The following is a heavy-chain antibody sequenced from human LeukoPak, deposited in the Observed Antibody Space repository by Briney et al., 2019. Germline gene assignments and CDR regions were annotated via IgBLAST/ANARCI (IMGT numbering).Heavy chain of an antibody. D-gene: IGHD1-14*01. CDR2: IYYSGST. Sequence: PSETLSLTCTVSSGSISSYYWSWIRQPPGKGLEWIGYIYYSGSTNYNPSLKSRVTISVDTSKNQFSLKLSSVTAADTAVYYCARGRTTPGKWGQGTLVTVSS. CDR3: ARGRTTPGK. J-gene: IGHJ4*02. V-gene: IGHV4-59*01. CDR1: SGSISSYY.